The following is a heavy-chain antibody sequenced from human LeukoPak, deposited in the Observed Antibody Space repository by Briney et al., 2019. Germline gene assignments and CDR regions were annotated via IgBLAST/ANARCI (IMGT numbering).Heavy chain of an antibody. CDR3: ARVRVTMIVVPHAFDI. D-gene: IGHD3-22*01. CDR2: ISYDGSNK. J-gene: IGHJ3*02. CDR1: GFTFSSYA. V-gene: IGHV3-30-3*01. Sequence: PGGSLRLSCAASGFTFSSYAMHWVRQAPGKGLEWVAVISYDGSNKYYADSVKGRFTISRDNSKNTLYLQMNSLRAEDTAVYYCARVRVTMIVVPHAFDIWGQGTMVTVSS.